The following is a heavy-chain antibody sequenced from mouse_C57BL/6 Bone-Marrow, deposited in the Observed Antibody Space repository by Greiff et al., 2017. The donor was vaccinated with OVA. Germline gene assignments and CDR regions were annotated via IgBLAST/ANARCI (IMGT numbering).Heavy chain of an antibody. D-gene: IGHD5-5*01. J-gene: IGHJ4*01. CDR3: TRGALLPSNY. CDR2: IDPEDGET. V-gene: IGHV14-2*01. Sequence: VQLQQSGAELVKPGASVKLSCTASGFNFTDYYMHWVKQRTEQGLEWIGRIDPEDGETKYAPKFSGKATITADTSSNTAYLQLSSLTSEDTAVYYCTRGALLPSNYWGQGTSVTVSS. CDR1: GFNFTDYY.